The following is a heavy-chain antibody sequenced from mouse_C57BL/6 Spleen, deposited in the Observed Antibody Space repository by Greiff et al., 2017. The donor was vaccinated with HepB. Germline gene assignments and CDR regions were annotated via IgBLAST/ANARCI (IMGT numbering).Heavy chain of an antibody. J-gene: IGHJ4*01. D-gene: IGHD6-5*01. V-gene: IGHV1-82*01. CDR1: GYAFSSSW. Sequence: LQESGPELVKPGASVKISCKASGYAFSSSWMNWVKQRPGKGLEWIGRIYPGDGDTNYNGKFKGKATLTADKSSSTAYMQLSSLTSEDSAVYFFARSRPYYAMDYWGQGTSVTVSS. CDR2: IYPGDGDT. CDR3: ARSRPYYAMDY.